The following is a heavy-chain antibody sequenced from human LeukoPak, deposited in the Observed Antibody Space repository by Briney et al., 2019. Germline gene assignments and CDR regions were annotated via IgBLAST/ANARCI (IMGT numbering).Heavy chain of an antibody. CDR3: ARRDGWFDP. Sequence: SETLSLTCTVSGGSISRGFYYWSWIRQPAGEGLEWIRRIYTNGSTYYNPSLKSRVTISVDASKNQFSLKLSPVTAADTAVYYCARRDGWFDPWGQGTLVTVSS. D-gene: IGHD5-24*01. V-gene: IGHV4-61*02. CDR1: GGSISRGFYY. CDR2: IYTNGST. J-gene: IGHJ5*02.